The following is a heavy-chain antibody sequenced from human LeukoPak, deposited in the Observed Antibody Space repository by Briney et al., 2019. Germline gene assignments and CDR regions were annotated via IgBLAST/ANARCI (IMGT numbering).Heavy chain of an antibody. J-gene: IGHJ4*02. CDR2: ISAYNGNT. CDR3: ARVGIVTSTSGGEFDY. V-gene: IGHV1-18*01. CDR1: GYTFTSYG. D-gene: IGHD2-21*02. Sequence: GASVKVSCKASGYTFTSYGISWVRQAPGQGLEWMGWISAYNGNTNYAQKLQGRVTMTTDTSTSTAYMELRSLRSDDTAVYYCARVGIVTSTSGGEFDYWGQGILVTVSS.